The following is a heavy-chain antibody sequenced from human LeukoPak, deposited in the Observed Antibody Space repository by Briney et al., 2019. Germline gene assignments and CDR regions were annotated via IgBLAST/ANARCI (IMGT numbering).Heavy chain of an antibody. Sequence: PSETLSLTCTVSGGSISSSPYYWAWIRQPPGRGLERIGSIYYRGNTYHNPSLKSRVAISVDTSKNQFSLSVISVTAADTAVYFCARPTTGPATQGYDSWGQGILVTVAS. J-gene: IGHJ4*02. CDR3: ARPTTGPATQGYDS. CDR2: IYYRGNT. D-gene: IGHD1-1*01. V-gene: IGHV4-39*01. CDR1: GGSISSSPYY.